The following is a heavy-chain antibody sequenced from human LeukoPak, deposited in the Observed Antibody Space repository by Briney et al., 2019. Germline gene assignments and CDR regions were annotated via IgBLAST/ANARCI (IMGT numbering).Heavy chain of an antibody. Sequence: GGSLRLSCAASGFTFDDYGMRWVRQAPGKGLEWVSGINWNGGSTGYADSVKGRFTISRDNAKNSLYLQMNSLRAEDTAVYYCARDGRGDYGAPSYYFDYWGQGILVTVSS. CDR1: GFTFDDYG. CDR2: INWNGGST. D-gene: IGHD3-16*01. V-gene: IGHV3-20*04. J-gene: IGHJ4*02. CDR3: ARDGRGDYGAPSYYFDY.